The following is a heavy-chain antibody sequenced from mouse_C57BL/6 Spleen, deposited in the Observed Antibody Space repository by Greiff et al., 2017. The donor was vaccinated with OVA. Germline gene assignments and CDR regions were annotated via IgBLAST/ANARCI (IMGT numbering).Heavy chain of an antibody. CDR2: INPSSGYT. Sequence: QVQPQPSGAELAKPGALVKLSCKASGYTFTRYWMHWVKQRSGPGLEWIGYINPSSGYTKYNQKFKDKATLTTDKFASAAYMQRSSMTYEDSAVYYCAIMMGASDYVGAMGYWGQGTSVTVSS. J-gene: IGHJ4*01. CDR1: GYTFTRYW. V-gene: IGHV1-7*01. CDR3: AIMMGASDYVGAMGY. D-gene: IGHD2-13*01.